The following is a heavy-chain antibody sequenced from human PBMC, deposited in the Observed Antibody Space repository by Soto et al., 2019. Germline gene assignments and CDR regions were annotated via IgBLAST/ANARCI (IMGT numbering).Heavy chain of an antibody. Sequence: QVQLQESGPGLVKPSETLSLTCTVSGGSVSSGSYYWSWIRQPPGKVLEWIGYIYYSGSTNYNPSLKSRVTISVDTSKNQFSLKLSSVNAADTAVYYCARSSRDFWSGYYLPFDYWGQGTLVTVSS. J-gene: IGHJ4*02. V-gene: IGHV4-61*01. CDR2: IYYSGST. CDR1: GGSVSSGSYY. CDR3: ARSSRDFWSGYYLPFDY. D-gene: IGHD3-3*01.